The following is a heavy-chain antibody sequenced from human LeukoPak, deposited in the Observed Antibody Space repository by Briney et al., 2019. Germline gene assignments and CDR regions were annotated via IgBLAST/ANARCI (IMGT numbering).Heavy chain of an antibody. Sequence: SETLSLTCAVSGGSISSSNWWSWVRQPPGKGLEWIGEIYHSGSTNYNPSLKSRVTISVDKSKNQFSLKLSSVTAADTAVYYCARDRGEYYGSGSYYNDDAFDIWGQGTRVTVSS. CDR1: GGSISSSNW. D-gene: IGHD3-10*01. J-gene: IGHJ3*02. CDR2: IYHSGST. CDR3: ARDRGEYYGSGSYYNDDAFDI. V-gene: IGHV4-4*02.